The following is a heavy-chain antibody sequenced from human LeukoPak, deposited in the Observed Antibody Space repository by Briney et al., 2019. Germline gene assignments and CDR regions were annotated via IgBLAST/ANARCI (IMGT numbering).Heavy chain of an antibody. V-gene: IGHV3-23*01. CDR2: ISGSGGST. J-gene: IGHJ6*02. D-gene: IGHD3-10*01. Sequence: GGSLRLSCAASGFTFSSYAMSWVRQAPGKGLEWVSAISGSGGSTYYADSVKGRFTIPRDNAKNSLYLQMNSLRAEDTAVYYCARDSYYYGSGSYYYYYGMDVWGQGTTVTVSS. CDR3: ARDSYYYGSGSYYYYYGMDV. CDR1: GFTFSSYA.